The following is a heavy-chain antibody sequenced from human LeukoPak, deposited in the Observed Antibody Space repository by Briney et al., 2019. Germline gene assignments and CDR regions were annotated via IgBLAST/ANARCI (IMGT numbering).Heavy chain of an antibody. J-gene: IGHJ4*02. V-gene: IGHV3-30*18. CDR3: SKATPPRDGSNPDY. Sequence: GGSLRLSCAASGFIFSSYGMRWVRQAPGKGLEWVAVISYDGRNKYYAGSVKGRFTISRDNSKNTLYLQMNSLRAEDTALYYCSKATPPRDGSNPDYWGQGTLVTVSS. D-gene: IGHD5-24*01. CDR2: ISYDGRNK. CDR1: GFIFSSYG.